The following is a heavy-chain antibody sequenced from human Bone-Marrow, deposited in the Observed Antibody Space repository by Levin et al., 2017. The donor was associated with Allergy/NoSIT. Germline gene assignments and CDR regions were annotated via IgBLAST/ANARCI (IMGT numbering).Heavy chain of an antibody. CDR1: GFTFSPYS. V-gene: IGHV3-21*01. CDR2: ISTSSSYI. J-gene: IGHJ6*02. Sequence: NAGGSLRLSCAASGFTFSPYSMNWVRQAPGKGLEWVSSISTSSSYIYYADSVKGRFTISRDNAKNSLYLQMNSLRAEDTAVYYCARGGWERRLNDYDSSSYYYDYYYYAMDVWGQGTTVTVSS. D-gene: IGHD3-22*01. CDR3: ARGGWERRLNDYDSSSYYYDYYYYAMDV.